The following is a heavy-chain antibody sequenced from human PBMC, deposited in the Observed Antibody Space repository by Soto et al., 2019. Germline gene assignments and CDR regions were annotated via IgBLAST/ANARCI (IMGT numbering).Heavy chain of an antibody. J-gene: IGHJ4*02. V-gene: IGHV3-23*01. D-gene: IGHD4-17*01. CDR3: APNEGPYGDYDFDY. Sequence: PGGSLRLSCAASGFMFSSYAMSWVRQAPGKGLEWVSAISGSGGSTYYADSVKGRFTISRDNSKNTLYLQMNSLRAEDTAVYYCAPNEGPYGDYDFDYWGQGTLVTVSS. CDR1: GFMFSSYA. CDR2: ISGSGGST.